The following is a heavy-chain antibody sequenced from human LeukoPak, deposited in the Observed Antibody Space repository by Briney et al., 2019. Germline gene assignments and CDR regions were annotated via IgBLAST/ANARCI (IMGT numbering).Heavy chain of an antibody. V-gene: IGHV3-48*04. J-gene: IGHJ4*02. D-gene: IGHD2-15*01. CDR3: ARGRYCSGHNCYFDY. Sequence: GGSLRLSCAASGFTFSSYWMSWVRQAPGKGLEWISYISSTGNTIYYVDSVQGRFTISRDNANNSLFLQMNSLRAEDTAVYYCARGRYCSGHNCYFDYWGQGTLVTVSS. CDR1: GFTFSSYW. CDR2: ISSTGNTI.